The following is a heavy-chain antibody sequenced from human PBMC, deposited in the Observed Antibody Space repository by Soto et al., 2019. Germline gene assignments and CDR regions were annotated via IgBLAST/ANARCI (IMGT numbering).Heavy chain of an antibody. CDR3: AKDALGDYFYYGMDV. V-gene: IGHV3-23*01. CDR2: ISDSGGRT. CDR1: GFTFNNYA. J-gene: IGHJ6*02. Sequence: EVQLLESGGGLVQPGGSLRLSCAVSGFTFNNYAMNWVRQAPGKGLGWVSSISDSGGRTYYADSVKGRFTISRDNSKNTLYLQMNSLRAEDTAIYYCAKDALGDYFYYGMDVWGQGTTVTVSS.